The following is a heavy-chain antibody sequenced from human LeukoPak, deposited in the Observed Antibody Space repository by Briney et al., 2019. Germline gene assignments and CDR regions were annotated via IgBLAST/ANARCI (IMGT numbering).Heavy chain of an antibody. CDR3: AGGSGWYKDAFDI. CDR2: INPNSGGT. CDR1: GYTFTGYY. J-gene: IGHJ3*02. V-gene: IGHV1-2*06. D-gene: IGHD6-19*01. Sequence: ASVKVSCKASGYTFTGYYMHWVRQAPGQGLEWMGRINPNSGGTNYAQKFQGRVTTTRDTSISTAYMELSRLRSDDTAVYYCAGGSGWYKDAFDIWGQGTMVTVSS.